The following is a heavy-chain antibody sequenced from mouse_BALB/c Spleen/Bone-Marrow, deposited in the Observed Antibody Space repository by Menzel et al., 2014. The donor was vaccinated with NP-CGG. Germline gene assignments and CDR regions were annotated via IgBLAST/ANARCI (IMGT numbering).Heavy chain of an antibody. J-gene: IGHJ2*01. CDR3: ASTAGTKYDYFAY. D-gene: IGHD1-2*01. CDR2: ISTYSGNT. V-gene: IGHV1-67*01. CDR1: GYTFTENA. Sequence: VQLQQSGPELVRPGVSVQIPCKDSGYTFTENAMHWVKQSHAKSLEWIGVISTYSGNTNYNQKFKGKATMTVDKSSSTAYMELARWPSEDSAIYYCASTAGTKYDYFAYWGQGTPLTVSS.